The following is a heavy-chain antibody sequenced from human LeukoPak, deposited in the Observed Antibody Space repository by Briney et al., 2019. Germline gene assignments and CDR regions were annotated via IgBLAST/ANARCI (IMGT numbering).Heavy chain of an antibody. CDR2: IYSGGST. J-gene: IGHJ6*02. CDR3: ASRDKGYYYGMDV. CDR1: GFTLSSNY. Sequence: GGSLRLSCAASGFTLSSNYMSWVRQAPGKGLEWVSLIYSGGSTYYADSVKGRFTISRDNSKNTLYLQMNSLRAEDTAVYYCASRDKGYYYGMDVWGQGTTVTVSS. V-gene: IGHV3-66*01. D-gene: IGHD5-24*01.